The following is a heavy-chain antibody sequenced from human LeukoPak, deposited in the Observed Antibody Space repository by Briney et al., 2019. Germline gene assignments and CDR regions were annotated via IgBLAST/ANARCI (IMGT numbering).Heavy chain of an antibody. CDR3: ARVRITMVRGASPYDY. CDR2: INPNSGGT. Sequence: ASVKVSCKASGYAFTGYYMHWVRQAPGQGLEWMGWINPNSGGTNYAQKFQGRVTMTRDTSISTAYMELSRLRSDDTAVYYCARVRITMVRGASPYDYWGQGTLVTVSS. J-gene: IGHJ4*02. CDR1: GYAFTGYY. V-gene: IGHV1-2*02. D-gene: IGHD3-10*01.